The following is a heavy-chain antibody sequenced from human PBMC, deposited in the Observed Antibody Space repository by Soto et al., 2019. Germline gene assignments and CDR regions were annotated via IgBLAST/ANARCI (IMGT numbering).Heavy chain of an antibody. J-gene: IGHJ6*02. CDR1: GGSISSYY. Sequence: PSETLSLTCTVSGGSISSYYWIWIRQPAGKGLEWIGRIYTSGSTNYNPSLKSRVTMSVDTSKNQFSLKLSSVTAADTAVYYCARDQYCSGGSCYLSPFYYYYYGMDVWGQGTTVTVSS. D-gene: IGHD2-15*01. CDR3: ARDQYCSGGSCYLSPFYYYYYGMDV. V-gene: IGHV4-4*07. CDR2: IYTSGST.